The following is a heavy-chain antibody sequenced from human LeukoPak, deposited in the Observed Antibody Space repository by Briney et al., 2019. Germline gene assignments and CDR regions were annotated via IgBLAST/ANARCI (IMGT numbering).Heavy chain of an antibody. Sequence: PSQTLSLTCTVSGGPISSGSYYWSWIRQPAGKGLEWIGRIYTSGSTNYNPSLKSRVTISVDTSKNQFSLKLSSVTAADTAVYYCARGSFFDYYDSSGYPDYWGQGTLVTVSS. D-gene: IGHD3-22*01. CDR3: ARGSFFDYYDSSGYPDY. CDR2: IYTSGST. CDR1: GGPISSGSYY. V-gene: IGHV4-61*02. J-gene: IGHJ4*02.